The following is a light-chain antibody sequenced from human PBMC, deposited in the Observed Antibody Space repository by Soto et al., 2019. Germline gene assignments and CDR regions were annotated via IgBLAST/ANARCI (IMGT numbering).Light chain of an antibody. J-gene: IGKJ1*01. CDR1: QSVSIK. V-gene: IGKV3D-15*01. Sequence: EMVMTQCPATLSVSPGERATLSCRASQSVSIKLAWYQHKPGQTPRLLSYDTSTRATGIPDRFSGSGSGTEFTLTISRLEPEDFAVYYCQQYNNWPWKFGQGTKVDI. CDR3: QQYNNWPWK. CDR2: DTS.